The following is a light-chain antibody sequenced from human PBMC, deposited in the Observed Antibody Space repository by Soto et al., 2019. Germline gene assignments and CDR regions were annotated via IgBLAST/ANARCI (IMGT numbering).Light chain of an antibody. CDR3: QQTSSFPLT. CDR2: AAS. V-gene: IGKV1-12*01. J-gene: IGKJ4*01. Sequence: DIQMTQSPSSVSASVGDRVTITCRASQDISSWLAWYQQIPGKAPKLLIYAASSLQSGVPSRFSGSASGTDFTLTINTLQPEDFATYYCQQTSSFPLTFGGGTKVDIK. CDR1: QDISSW.